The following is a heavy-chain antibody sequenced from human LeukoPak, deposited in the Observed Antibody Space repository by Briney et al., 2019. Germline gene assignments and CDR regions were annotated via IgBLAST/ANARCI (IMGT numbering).Heavy chain of an antibody. J-gene: IGHJ6*02. Sequence: PGGSLRLSCAASGFTFSNAWMNWVRQAPGKGLEWVANIKQDGSEKYYVESVKGRFTISRDNAKNSLNLQMNSLRAEDTAVYYCARGSSGYKPYGTDVWGQGTTVTVSS. CDR1: GFTFSNAW. CDR2: IKQDGSEK. CDR3: ARGSSGYKPYGTDV. V-gene: IGHV3-7*04. D-gene: IGHD3-22*01.